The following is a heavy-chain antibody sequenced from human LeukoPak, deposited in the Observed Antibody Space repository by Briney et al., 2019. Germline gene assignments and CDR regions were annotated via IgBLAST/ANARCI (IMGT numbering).Heavy chain of an antibody. CDR1: GFTFSSYA. D-gene: IGHD6-13*01. CDR2: ISYDGSNK. Sequence: GRSLRLSCAASGFTFSSYAMHWVRQAPGKELEWVAVISYDGSNKYYADSVKGRFTISRDNSKNTLYLQMNSLRAEDTAVYYCAREDPLYSSSWSWFDPWGQGTLVTVSS. CDR3: AREDPLYSSSWSWFDP. V-gene: IGHV3-30*04. J-gene: IGHJ5*02.